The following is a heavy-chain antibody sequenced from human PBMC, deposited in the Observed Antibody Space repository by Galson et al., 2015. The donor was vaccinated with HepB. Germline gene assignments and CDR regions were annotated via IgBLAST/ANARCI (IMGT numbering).Heavy chain of an antibody. D-gene: IGHD3-22*01. Sequence: SLRLSCAASGFRFSTYGMQWVRQAPGKGLEWVAVVSYDGSNKYYAVSVKGRFTISRDNSKDTLWLQMNSLRAEDTAMYYCAKIYYYDTTGYYRSNEVFDIWGQGTMVTVSS. J-gene: IGHJ3*02. V-gene: IGHV3-30*18. CDR1: GFRFSTYG. CDR2: VSYDGSNK. CDR3: AKIYYYDTTGYYRSNEVFDI.